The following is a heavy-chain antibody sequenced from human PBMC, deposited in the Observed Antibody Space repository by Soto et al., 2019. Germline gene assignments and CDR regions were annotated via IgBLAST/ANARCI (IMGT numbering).Heavy chain of an antibody. CDR3: ATGRVKLTY. V-gene: IGHV3-7*01. D-gene: IGHD3-9*01. Sequence: GGSLRLSCAASGFTFSSFWMSWVRQAPGKGLEWVANIRQNGSEKYHVDSVKGRFTISRDNARNSLYLQMDSLRAEDMAVYYCATGRVKLTYWGQGTLVTVSS. CDR2: IRQNGSEK. J-gene: IGHJ4*02. CDR1: GFTFSSFW.